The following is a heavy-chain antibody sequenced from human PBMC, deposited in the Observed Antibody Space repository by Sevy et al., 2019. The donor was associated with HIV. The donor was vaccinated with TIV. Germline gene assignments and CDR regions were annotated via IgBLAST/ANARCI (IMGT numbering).Heavy chain of an antibody. CDR2: ISNSGSTI. V-gene: IGHV3-48*03. Sequence: GGSLRLSCAASGFIFKSYEMNWVRQAPGKGLEWVSYISNSGSTIFFSDSVKGRFTISRDNTKNSVYLQMNSLRAEDTAVYYCARDLPPSATTVAHFDYSGRGTLVTVSS. J-gene: IGHJ4*02. CDR3: ARDLPPSATTVAHFDY. CDR1: GFIFKSYE. D-gene: IGHD4-17*01.